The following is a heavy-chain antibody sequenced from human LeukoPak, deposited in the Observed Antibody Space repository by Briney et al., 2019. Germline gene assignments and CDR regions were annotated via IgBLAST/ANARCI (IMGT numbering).Heavy chain of an antibody. D-gene: IGHD6-13*01. J-gene: IGHJ4*02. CDR3: AGKGYSSSWEDY. Sequence: GGSLRLSCAASGFTFSSYWMSWVRQAPGKGLEWMANIKQDGSEKYYVDSVKGRFTISSDNAKNSLYLQMNSLRAEDTAVYYCAGKGYSSSWEDYWGQGTLVTVSS. CDR1: GFTFSSYW. V-gene: IGHV3-7*01. CDR2: IKQDGSEK.